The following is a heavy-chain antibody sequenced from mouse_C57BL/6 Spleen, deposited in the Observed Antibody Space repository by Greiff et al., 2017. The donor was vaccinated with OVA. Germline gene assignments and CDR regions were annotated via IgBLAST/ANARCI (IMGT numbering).Heavy chain of an antibody. Sequence: VQLQQSGAELVKPGASVKISCKASGYAFSSYWMNWVKQRPGKGLEWIGQIYPGDGDTNYNGKFKGKATLTADKSSSTAYMQLSRLTSEDSAVYFCARNWDEGYFDYWGQGTTLTVSS. CDR2: IYPGDGDT. CDR3: ARNWDEGYFDY. CDR1: GYAFSSYW. J-gene: IGHJ2*01. V-gene: IGHV1-80*01. D-gene: IGHD4-1*01.